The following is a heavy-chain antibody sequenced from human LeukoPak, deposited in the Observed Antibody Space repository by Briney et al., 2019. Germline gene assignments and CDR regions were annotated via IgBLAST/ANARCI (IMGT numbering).Heavy chain of an antibody. CDR3: ARDLGLYYYYYMDV. V-gene: IGHV4-59*02. CDR2: IYYTET. CDR1: GGSVSNYY. Sequence: SETLSLTCTVSGGSVSNYYWSWIRQSPGKGLEWIGYIYYTETSYNPSLKSRVTISVDTSKNQFSLKLSSVTAADTAVYYCARDLGLYYYYYMDVWGKGTTVTVSS. J-gene: IGHJ6*03.